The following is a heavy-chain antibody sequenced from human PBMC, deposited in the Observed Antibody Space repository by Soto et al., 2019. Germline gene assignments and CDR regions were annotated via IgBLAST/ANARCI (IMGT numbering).Heavy chain of an antibody. CDR3: ARRQPRDYYGMDV. J-gene: IGHJ6*02. V-gene: IGHV3-30-3*01. CDR1: GFTFSSYA. CDR2: ISYDGSNK. Sequence: QVQLVESGGGVVQPGRSLRLSCAASGFTFSSYAMHWVRQAPGKGLEWVAVISYDGSNKYYADSVKGRFTISRDNSKNTLYLQMNSLRAEDTAVYYCARRQPRDYYGMDVWGQGTTVTVSS.